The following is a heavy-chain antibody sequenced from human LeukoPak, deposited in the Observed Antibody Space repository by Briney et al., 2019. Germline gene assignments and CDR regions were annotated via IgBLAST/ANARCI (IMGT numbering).Heavy chain of an antibody. CDR2: INHSGST. CDR1: GGSFSGYY. V-gene: IGHV4-34*01. CDR3: ARSPAALDY. D-gene: IGHD6-6*01. Sequence: PSETLSLTCAVYGGSFSGYYLSWIRQPPGKGLEWIGEINHSGSTNYNPSLNSRVTISVDTSKNQFSLKLSSVTAADTAVYYCARSPAALDYWGQGTLVTVSS. J-gene: IGHJ4*02.